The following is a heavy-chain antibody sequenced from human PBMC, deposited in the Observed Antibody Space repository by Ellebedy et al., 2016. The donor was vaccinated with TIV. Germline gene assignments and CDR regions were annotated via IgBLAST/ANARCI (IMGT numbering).Heavy chain of an antibody. V-gene: IGHV1-69*04. CDR3: ARWDGYDEKFQGPFDR. J-gene: IGHJ4*02. Sequence: AASVKVSCKASRDTFSNHAFNWVRQAPGQELEWMGRLDPRLGTVRYAQKFQGRVTVTAEKSTSTAYIELNNLRSDDTAVYYCARWDGYDEKFQGPFDRWGQGSLVTVSS. CDR2: LDPRLGTV. CDR1: RDTFSNHA. D-gene: IGHD5-24*01.